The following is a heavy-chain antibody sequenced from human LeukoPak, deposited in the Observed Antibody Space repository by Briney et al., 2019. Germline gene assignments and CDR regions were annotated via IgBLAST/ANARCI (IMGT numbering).Heavy chain of an antibody. CDR2: INPNSGGT. Sequence: ASVKVSCKASGYTFTGYYMHWVRQAPGQGLEWMGWINPNSGGTNYAQKFQGRVTMTRDTSISTAYMELSRQRSDDTAVYYCARVKNYYDSSGYLYYFDYWGQGTLVTVSS. CDR3: ARVKNYYDSSGYLYYFDY. V-gene: IGHV1-2*02. J-gene: IGHJ4*02. CDR1: GYTFTGYY. D-gene: IGHD3-22*01.